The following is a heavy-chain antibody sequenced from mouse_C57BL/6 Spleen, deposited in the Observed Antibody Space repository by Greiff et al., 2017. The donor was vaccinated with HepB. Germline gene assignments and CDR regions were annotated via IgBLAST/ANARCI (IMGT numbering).Heavy chain of an antibody. D-gene: IGHD2-2*01. J-gene: IGHJ1*03. Sequence: QVQLQQSGAELVKPGASVKISCKASGYTFTDYYINWVKQRPGQGLEWIGKIVPGSGSTYYNEKFKGTATLTADKSSRTAYMQLSSRTSEDAAVYFCARGGIYYGYDDGDWYFEVWGTGTTVTVSS. CDR2: IVPGSGST. CDR3: ARGGIYYGYDDGDWYFEV. CDR1: GYTFTDYY. V-gene: IGHV1-77*01.